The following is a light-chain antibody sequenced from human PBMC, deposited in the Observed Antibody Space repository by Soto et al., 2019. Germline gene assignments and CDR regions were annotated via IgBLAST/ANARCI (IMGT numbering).Light chain of an antibody. V-gene: IGKV1-39*01. J-gene: IGKJ1*01. CDR1: QHVDRY. Sequence: DIQMTQSPSSLSASVGDSVTIICRTSQHVDRYLSWYQQIPGRAPKLLIYSASSLVSGVPPRFRGSASGTEFTLSISSLQREDFATYFCQQSSNIPWTFGQGTKVEMK. CDR2: SAS. CDR3: QQSSNIPWT.